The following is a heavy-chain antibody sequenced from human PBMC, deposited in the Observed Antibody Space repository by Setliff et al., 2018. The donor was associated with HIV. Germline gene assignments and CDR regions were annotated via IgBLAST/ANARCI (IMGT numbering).Heavy chain of an antibody. D-gene: IGHD1-26*01. J-gene: IGHJ3*02. CDR1: GGSISSYY. CDR2: IYYSVST. Sequence: SETLSLTCNVSGGSISSYYWSWIRQPPGKGLEWLGYIYYSVSTNYSPSLKSRVTISIDTSENQFALNLRSVTAADTAVYFCARSIVGAAISAFDIWGQGTMVTVSS. V-gene: IGHV4-59*01. CDR3: ARSIVGAAISAFDI.